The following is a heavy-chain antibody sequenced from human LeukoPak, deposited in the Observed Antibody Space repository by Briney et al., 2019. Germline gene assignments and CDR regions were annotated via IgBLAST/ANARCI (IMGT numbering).Heavy chain of an antibody. J-gene: IGHJ3*02. CDR2: INHSGST. CDR1: GGSSSGYY. Sequence: SETLSLTCAVYGGSSSGYYWSWIRQPPGKGLEWIGEINHSGSTNYNPSLKSRVTISVDTSKNQFSLKLSSVTAADTAVYYCARGGRGFWSGYAARAFDIWGQGTMVTVSS. V-gene: IGHV4-34*01. CDR3: ARGGRGFWSGYAARAFDI. D-gene: IGHD3-3*01.